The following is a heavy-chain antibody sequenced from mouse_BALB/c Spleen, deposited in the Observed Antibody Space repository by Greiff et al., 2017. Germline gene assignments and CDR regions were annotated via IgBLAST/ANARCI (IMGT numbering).Heavy chain of an antibody. CDR1: GFSLTSYG. Sequence: VQLQQSGPGLVQPSQSLSITCTVSGFSLTSYGVHWVRQSPGKGLEWLGVIWSGGSTDYNAAFISRLSISKDNSKGQVFFKMNSLQANDTAICYCARACGSSYGLAYWGQGTLVTVSA. CDR3: ARACGSSYGLAY. D-gene: IGHD1-1*01. V-gene: IGHV2-2*02. J-gene: IGHJ3*01. CDR2: IWSGGST.